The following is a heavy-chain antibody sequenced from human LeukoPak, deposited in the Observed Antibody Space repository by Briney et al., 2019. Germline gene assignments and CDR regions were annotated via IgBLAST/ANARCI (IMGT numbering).Heavy chain of an antibody. V-gene: IGHV3-66*01. CDR3: ARGRRDFDY. Sequence: PGGSLRLSCAASIFTHSRKFVSGARQAPGEGLEGVSVMYSGGTTHYADSVKGRFTTSRDNSKNTPYRRMNILRAVATAVYYCARGRRDFDYWGQGDLVTVSS. J-gene: IGHJ4*02. CDR2: MYSGGTT. CDR1: IFTHSRKF.